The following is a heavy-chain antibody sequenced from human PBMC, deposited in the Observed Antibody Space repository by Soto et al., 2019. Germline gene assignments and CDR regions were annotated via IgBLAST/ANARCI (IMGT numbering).Heavy chain of an antibody. CDR2: INGGSGNT. CDR1: GYTFTSYA. Sequence: QVQLVQSGAEVEKPGASVKVSCKASGYTFTSYAMHWVRQAPGQRLEWMGWINGGSGNTKYSQKFQGRVTFTRDTSASTDYMELSSLRSEDTAVYYCARRKPGSSDAYDIWGQGTMVTVSS. CDR3: ARRKPGSSDAYDI. D-gene: IGHD3-10*01. V-gene: IGHV1-3*01. J-gene: IGHJ3*02.